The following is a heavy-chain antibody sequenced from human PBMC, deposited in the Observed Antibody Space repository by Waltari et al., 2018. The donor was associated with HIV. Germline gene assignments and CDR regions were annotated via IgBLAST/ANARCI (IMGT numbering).Heavy chain of an antibody. Sequence: EVQLVESGGGLVQPGGSLRISCAVSGFTLRNYWMTWVRQAPGKGLEWVANIKEDGSEKYYVDSVKGRFTISRDNAKKSLYLQMNSLRVEDTAVYYCARDPEGYTLGGGDFDYWGQGTLVTVSS. CDR1: GFTLRNYW. D-gene: IGHD5-12*01. CDR3: ARDPEGYTLGGGDFDY. V-gene: IGHV3-7*01. J-gene: IGHJ4*02. CDR2: IKEDGSEK.